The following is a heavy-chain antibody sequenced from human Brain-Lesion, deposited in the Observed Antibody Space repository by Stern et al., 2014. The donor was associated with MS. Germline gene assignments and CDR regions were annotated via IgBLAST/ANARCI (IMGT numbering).Heavy chain of an antibody. V-gene: IGHV3-74*02. Sequence: VQLVESGGGLVQPGGSLRLSCAASGFTFSNYWMHWVRQAPGKGLVWVSRVNNDGRRTSYADSVKGRFTMSRDNAKNTLYLQMNSLRVEDTAIYYCARGERLFDSWGQGTLVTVSS. CDR2: VNNDGRRT. D-gene: IGHD3-10*01. J-gene: IGHJ5*01. CDR1: GFTFSNYW. CDR3: ARGERLFDS.